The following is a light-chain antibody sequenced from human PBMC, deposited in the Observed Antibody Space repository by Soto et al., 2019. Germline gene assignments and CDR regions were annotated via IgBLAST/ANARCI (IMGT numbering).Light chain of an antibody. V-gene: IGLV2-14*01. CDR3: SSYTSSSTVV. J-gene: IGLJ2*01. CDR1: SSDVGAYNY. CDR2: DVS. Sequence: QSALTQPASVSGSPVQLITISCTGTSSDVGAYNYVSWYQQHPGKAPKLMIYDVSNRPSGGSNRFSGSKSGNTASLTISGLQAEDEADDYCSSYTSSSTVVFGGGTKLTVL.